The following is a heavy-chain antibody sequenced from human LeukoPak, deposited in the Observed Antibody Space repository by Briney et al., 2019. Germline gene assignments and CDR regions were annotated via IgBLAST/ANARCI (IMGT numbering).Heavy chain of an antibody. D-gene: IGHD3-10*01. CDR1: GGTFSSYA. Sequence: SVKVSCKASGGTFSSYAISWVRQAPGQGLEWMGGIIPIFGTANYAQKFQGRVTITADESTSTAYMELSSLRSEDTAVYYCARDRITMVRGVIITTDAFDIWGQGTMVTVSS. CDR2: IIPIFGTA. J-gene: IGHJ3*02. CDR3: ARDRITMVRGVIITTDAFDI. V-gene: IGHV1-69*13.